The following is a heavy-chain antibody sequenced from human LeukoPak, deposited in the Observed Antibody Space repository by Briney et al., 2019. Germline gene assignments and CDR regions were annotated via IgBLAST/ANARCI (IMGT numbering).Heavy chain of an antibody. J-gene: IGHJ5*02. V-gene: IGHV3-11*06. D-gene: IGHD2-15*01. Sequence: GGSLRLPCAASGFTFSDYYMSWIRQAPGKGLEWVSYISSSSSYTNYADSVKGRFTISRDIAKNSLYLQMNSLRAEDTAVYYCAREKSSYCSGGSCYLSRFDPWGQGTLVTVSS. CDR2: ISSSSSYT. CDR1: GFTFSDYY. CDR3: AREKSSYCSGGSCYLSRFDP.